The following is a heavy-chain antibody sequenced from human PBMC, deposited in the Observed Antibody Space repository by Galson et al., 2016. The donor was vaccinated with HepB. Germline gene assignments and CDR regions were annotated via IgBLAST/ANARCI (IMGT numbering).Heavy chain of an antibody. CDR1: XXSFXXYR. Sequence: ETLSLTCAVXXXSFXXYRWSXVRQXPGKGLEWIGEINHSGGTNYKPSLKSRVNISLDTTKNQISLNLRSVNAADTAVYYCARGGLRFLEWPFPFAFWGQGTLVTVSS. CDR2: INHSGGT. V-gene: IGHV4-34*01. J-gene: IGHJ4*02. D-gene: IGHD3-3*01. CDR3: ARGGLRFLEWPFPFAF.